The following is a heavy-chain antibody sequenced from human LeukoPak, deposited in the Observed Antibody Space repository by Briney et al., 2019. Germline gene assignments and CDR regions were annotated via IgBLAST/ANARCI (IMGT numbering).Heavy chain of an antibody. J-gene: IGHJ3*02. Sequence: PSETLSLTCTVSGGSISSGDYYWSWIRQPPGKGLEWIGYIYYSGSTYYNPSLKSRVTISVDTSKNQFSLKLSSVTAADTAVYYCARARGPRDAFDIWGQGTMVAVSS. V-gene: IGHV4-30-4*08. CDR3: ARARGPRDAFDI. CDR2: IYYSGST. CDR1: GGSISSGDYY.